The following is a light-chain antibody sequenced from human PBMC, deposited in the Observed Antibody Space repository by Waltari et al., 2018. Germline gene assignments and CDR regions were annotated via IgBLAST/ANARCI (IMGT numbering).Light chain of an antibody. CDR2: GAS. CDR3: QQYGSSRLT. Sequence: EIVLTQSPAPLSFSPGERATLSCRASQSVSSSYLAWYQQKPGQAPRLLIYGASSRATGIPDRFSGSGSGTDFTLTISRLEPEDFAVYYCQQYGSSRLTFGGGTKVEIK. CDR1: QSVSSSY. J-gene: IGKJ4*01. V-gene: IGKV3-20*01.